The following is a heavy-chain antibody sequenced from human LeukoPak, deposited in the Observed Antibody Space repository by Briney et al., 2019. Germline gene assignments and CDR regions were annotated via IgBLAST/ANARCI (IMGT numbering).Heavy chain of an antibody. CDR2: IFYGGST. CDR1: RGSISSGTSY. J-gene: IGHJ4*02. V-gene: IGHV4-39*01. Sequence: SETLSLTCTVSRGSISSGTSYWGWIRQPPGKGLEWIGSIFYGGSTYYNPSLKSRVTMSVDMSKNQFSLKLSSVTAADTAVFYCARHAWELAPLDRWGQGTPVTVSS. CDR3: ARHAWELAPLDR. D-gene: IGHD1-26*01.